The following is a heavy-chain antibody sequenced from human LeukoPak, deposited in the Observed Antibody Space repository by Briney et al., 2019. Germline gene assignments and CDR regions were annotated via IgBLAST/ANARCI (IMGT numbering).Heavy chain of an antibody. CDR1: GGSISSYY. CDR2: IYTSGST. Sequence: SETLSLTCTVSGGSISSYYWSWIRQPAGKGLEWIGRIYTSGSTNYNPSLKSRVTMSVDTSKNQFSLKLSSVTAADTAVYYCARDRAQKDSSSPYYYYYMDVWGKGTTVTVSS. D-gene: IGHD6-6*01. J-gene: IGHJ6*03. V-gene: IGHV4-4*07. CDR3: ARDRAQKDSSSPYYYYYMDV.